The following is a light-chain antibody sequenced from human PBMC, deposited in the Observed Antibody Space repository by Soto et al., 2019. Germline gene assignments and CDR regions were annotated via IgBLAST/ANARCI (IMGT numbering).Light chain of an antibody. CDR2: AAS. CDR3: QEPNSYRLFT. J-gene: IGKJ3*01. CDR1: QGISNY. Sequence: DIQLTQSPSFLSASVGDRVTITCRASQGISNYLAWYQQKPGKAPKLLIYAASTLQSGVRSRFSGSGSGTAYTLTSSSLQPEDFATYYCQEPNSYRLFTFGPGTKVDIK. V-gene: IGKV1-9*01.